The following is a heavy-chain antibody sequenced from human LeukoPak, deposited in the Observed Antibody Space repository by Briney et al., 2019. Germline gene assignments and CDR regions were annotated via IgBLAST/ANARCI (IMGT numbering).Heavy chain of an antibody. V-gene: IGHV3-30*02. CDR1: GFTFSSYG. J-gene: IGHJ5*02. CDR2: IRYDGSNK. Sequence: GGSLRLSCAASGFTFSSYGVHWVRQAPGEGLEWVAFIRYDGSNKYYADSVKGRFTISRDNSKNTLYLQMNSLRAEDTAVYYCAKDGIVYCSGGSCYRGNWFDPWGQGTLVTVSS. D-gene: IGHD2-15*01. CDR3: AKDGIVYCSGGSCYRGNWFDP.